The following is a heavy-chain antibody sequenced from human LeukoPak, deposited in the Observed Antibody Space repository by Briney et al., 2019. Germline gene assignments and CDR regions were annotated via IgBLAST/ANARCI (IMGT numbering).Heavy chain of an antibody. V-gene: IGHV1-24*01. Sequence: ASVKVSCKVSGYTLTELSMHWVRQAPGKGLEWMGGFDPEDGETIYAQKFQGRVTMTEDTPTDTAYMELSSLRSEDTAVYYCATIRWYSSSWPHYPLDYWGQGTLVTVSS. CDR3: ATIRWYSSSWPHYPLDY. CDR2: FDPEDGET. J-gene: IGHJ4*02. CDR1: GYTLTELS. D-gene: IGHD6-13*01.